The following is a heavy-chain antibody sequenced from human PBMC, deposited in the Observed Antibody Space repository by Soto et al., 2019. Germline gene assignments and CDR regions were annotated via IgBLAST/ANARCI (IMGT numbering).Heavy chain of an antibody. CDR3: ARARYSSRWGTFDS. Sequence: QVHLEQSGAEVKKPGTSVKVSCKASGGSFSTNEIDWVRQAPGQGLEWMGRIFPNVGTADYAQKFQGRLTIIADESTATVFMELSRLISADTAVYFCARARYSSRWGTFDSWGHGTQVAVSS. CDR1: GGSFSTNE. D-gene: IGHD6-19*01. J-gene: IGHJ4*01. V-gene: IGHV1-69*01. CDR2: IFPNVGTA.